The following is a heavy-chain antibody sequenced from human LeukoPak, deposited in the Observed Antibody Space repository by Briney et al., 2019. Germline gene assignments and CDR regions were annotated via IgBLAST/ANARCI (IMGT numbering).Heavy chain of an antibody. CDR3: ARDRVTMVRGVSNNWFDP. CDR2: INPNSGGT. Sequence: ASVKVSCKASGYTFTGYYMHWVRQAPGQGLEWMGRINPNSGGTNYAQKFQGRVTMTRDTSISTAYMELSRLRSGDTAVYYCARDRVTMVRGVSNNWFDPWGQGTLVTVSS. CDR1: GYTFTGYY. V-gene: IGHV1-2*06. D-gene: IGHD3-10*01. J-gene: IGHJ5*02.